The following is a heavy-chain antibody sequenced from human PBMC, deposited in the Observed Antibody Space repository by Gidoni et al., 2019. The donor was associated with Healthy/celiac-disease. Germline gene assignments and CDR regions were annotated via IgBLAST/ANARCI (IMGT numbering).Heavy chain of an antibody. CDR1: GGSFSAYY. CDR3: ARLPTVVNWNYYYYGMDV. V-gene: IGHV4-34*01. D-gene: IGHD4-17*01. J-gene: IGHJ6*02. CDR2: INHSGST. Sequence: QVQLQQWGAGLLKPSETLSLTCAVYGGSFSAYYWSWIRQPPGKGLEWIGEINHSGSTNYNPSLKSRVTISVDTSKNQFSLKLSSVTAADTAVYYCARLPTVVNWNYYYYGMDVWGQGTTVTVSS.